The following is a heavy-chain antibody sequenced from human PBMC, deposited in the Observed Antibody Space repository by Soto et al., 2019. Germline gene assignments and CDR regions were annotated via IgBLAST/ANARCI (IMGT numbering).Heavy chain of an antibody. CDR2: TYYRSKWYN. J-gene: IGHJ5*01. CDR3: VRLIGNSWLDF. Sequence: QVQLQQSEPGLVKPSQTLSLTCAISGDSVSSSSVTWNWIRQSPSRGLEWLGRTYYRSKWYNDYAESVKSRIIINPDTSTNQSSLHLKTVTPEDTAVYYCVRLIGNSWLDFWGQGTLVTVSS. D-gene: IGHD1-26*01. CDR1: GDSVSSSSVT. V-gene: IGHV6-1*01.